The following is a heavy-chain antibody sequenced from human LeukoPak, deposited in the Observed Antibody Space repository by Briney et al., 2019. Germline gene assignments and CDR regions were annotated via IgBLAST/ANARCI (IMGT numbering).Heavy chain of an antibody. V-gene: IGHV3-66*01. CDR3: ARGGTRYDRRFVFDY. CDR1: GFTFSRHG. Sequence: GGSLRLSCVASGFTFSRHGLNWVRQAPGKGLAWVSVIHNSGSTFYADSVRGRFTISRDNSKNTLYLQMNSLRAEDTAVYYCARGGTRYDRRFVFDYWGQGVLVTVSS. CDR2: IHNSGST. D-gene: IGHD3-10*01. J-gene: IGHJ4*02.